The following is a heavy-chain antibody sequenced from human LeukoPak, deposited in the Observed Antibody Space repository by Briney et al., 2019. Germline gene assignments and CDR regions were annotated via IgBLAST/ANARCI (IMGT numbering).Heavy chain of an antibody. D-gene: IGHD3-22*01. CDR1: GFTFSSCA. Sequence: GGSLRLSCAASGFTFSSCAMSWVRQVPGKGLEWVSVISGRGDNTYYADSVKGRFTISRDNSKNTLYLQMNSLRAEDTAVYYCAKGYIVSSGYLVSDAFDIWGQGTMVTVSS. V-gene: IGHV3-23*01. CDR3: AKGYIVSSGYLVSDAFDI. J-gene: IGHJ3*02. CDR2: ISGRGDNT.